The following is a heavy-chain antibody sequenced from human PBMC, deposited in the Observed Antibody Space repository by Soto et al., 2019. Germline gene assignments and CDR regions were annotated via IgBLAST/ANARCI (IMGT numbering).Heavy chain of an antibody. Sequence: GGSLRLSCAASGFTFSSYAMHWVRQAPGKGLEWVAVISYDGSNKYYADSVKGRFTISRDNSKNTLYLQMNSLRAEDTAVYYCAREVVGANYFDYWGQGTLVTVSS. D-gene: IGHD1-26*01. CDR3: AREVVGANYFDY. CDR1: GFTFSSYA. V-gene: IGHV3-30-3*01. CDR2: ISYDGSNK. J-gene: IGHJ4*02.